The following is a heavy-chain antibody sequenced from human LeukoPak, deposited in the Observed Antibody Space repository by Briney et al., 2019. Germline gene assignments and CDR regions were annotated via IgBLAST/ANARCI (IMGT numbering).Heavy chain of an antibody. D-gene: IGHD6-6*01. J-gene: IGHJ4*02. V-gene: IGHV4-39*01. CDR1: GGSIRSDNYY. CDR2: SFYSGST. CDR3: ARLHRMTTSIGARAPDY. Sequence: PSETLSLTCTVSGGSIRSDNYYWGWIRQPPGKGLEWIGSSFYSGSTYYNPSLKSRVTISVDTSKNQFSLKLSSVSAADTAVYYCARLHRMTTSIGARAPDYWGQGTLVTVSS.